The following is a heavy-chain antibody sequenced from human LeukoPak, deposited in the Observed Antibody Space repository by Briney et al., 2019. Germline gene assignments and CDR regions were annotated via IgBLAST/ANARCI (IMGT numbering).Heavy chain of an antibody. D-gene: IGHD3-3*01. V-gene: IGHV1-2*02. Sequence: ASVTVSYKASGYTFTGYYMHWVRQAPGQGLEWMGWINPNSGGTNYAQKFQGRVTMTRDTSISTAYMELSRLRSDDTAVYYCARDTIFGVVQFDYWGQGTLVTVSS. CDR3: ARDTIFGVVQFDY. CDR1: GYTFTGYY. CDR2: INPNSGGT. J-gene: IGHJ4*02.